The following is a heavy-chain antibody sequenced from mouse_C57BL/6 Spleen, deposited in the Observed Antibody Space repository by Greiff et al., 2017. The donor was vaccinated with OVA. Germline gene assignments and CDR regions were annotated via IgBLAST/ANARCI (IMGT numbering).Heavy chain of an antibody. V-gene: IGHV1-47*01. CDR2: FHPYNDDT. J-gene: IGHJ2*01. Sequence: VQGVESGAELVKPGASVKMSCKASGYTFTTYPIEWMKQNHGKSLEWIGNFHPYNDDTKYNEKFKGKATLTVEKSSSTVYLELSRLTSDDSAVYYCARGDYYYGVFDYWGQGTTLTVSS. D-gene: IGHD1-1*01. CDR3: ARGDYYYGVFDY. CDR1: GYTFTTYP.